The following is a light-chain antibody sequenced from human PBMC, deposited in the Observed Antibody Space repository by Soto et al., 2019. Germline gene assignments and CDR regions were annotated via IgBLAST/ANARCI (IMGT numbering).Light chain of an antibody. CDR1: QSVSSN. CDR2: GAS. Sequence: EIVMTQSPATLSVSPGERATLSCRASQSVSSNLAWYQQKPGQAPRLLILGASTRATGIPARFSGSGSGTEFTLTISSLQSEDFAFYYCQQYNNWPPLTFGQGTKVDIK. V-gene: IGKV3-15*01. J-gene: IGKJ1*01. CDR3: QQYNNWPPLT.